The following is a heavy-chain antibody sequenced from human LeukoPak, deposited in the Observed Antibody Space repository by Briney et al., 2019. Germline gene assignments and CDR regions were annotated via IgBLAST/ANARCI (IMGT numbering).Heavy chain of an antibody. J-gene: IGHJ4*02. Sequence: SETLSLTCTVSGGSISSYYWSWIRQPPGKGLEWIGYIYYSGSTNYNPSLKSRVTISVDTSKNQLSLKLSSVTAADTAVYYCARAAYCSGGSCYSFNGNYFDYWGQGTLVTVSS. CDR1: GGSISSYY. D-gene: IGHD2-15*01. CDR3: ARAAYCSGGSCYSFNGNYFDY. CDR2: IYYSGST. V-gene: IGHV4-59*01.